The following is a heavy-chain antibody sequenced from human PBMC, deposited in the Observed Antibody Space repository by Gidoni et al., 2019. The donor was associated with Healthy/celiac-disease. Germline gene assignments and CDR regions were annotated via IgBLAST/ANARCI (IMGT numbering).Heavy chain of an antibody. Sequence: QVQLQQWGAGLLKPSETLSLTCAVYGGSFSGYYWSWIRQPPGKGLEWIGEINHSGSTNYNPSLKSRVTISVDTSKNQFSLKLSSVTAADTAVYYCARAVGTMVRGARGYFQHWGQGTLVTVSS. D-gene: IGHD3-10*01. CDR3: ARAVGTMVRGARGYFQH. V-gene: IGHV4-34*01. J-gene: IGHJ1*01. CDR1: GGSFSGYY. CDR2: INHSGST.